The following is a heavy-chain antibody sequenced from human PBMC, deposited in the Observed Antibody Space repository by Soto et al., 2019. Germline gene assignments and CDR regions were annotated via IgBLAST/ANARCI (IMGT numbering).Heavy chain of an antibody. CDR1: GGSISGGGYS. D-gene: IGHD5-12*01. Sequence: TLSLTCAVSGGSISGGGYSWNWIRQPPGKGLEYIGYIYHSGSTYYDPSLRSRVIISLDKSKNQFSLKLSSVTAADTAVYYCARGGYSGYDFMFDYWGQGTPVTVSS. CDR3: ARGGYSGYDFMFDY. J-gene: IGHJ4*02. V-gene: IGHV4-30-2*01. CDR2: IYHSGST.